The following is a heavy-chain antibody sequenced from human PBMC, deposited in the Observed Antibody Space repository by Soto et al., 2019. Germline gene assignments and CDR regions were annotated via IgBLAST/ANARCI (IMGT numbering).Heavy chain of an antibody. Sequence: QLQLQESGPGLVKPSETLSLTCTVSGGSISSSSYYWGWIRQPPGKGLEWIGSIYYSGSTYYNPSPASRVTISVDTSKNQFSLKLRSVTAADTAVYYCARPLITVVPEADWVQGTLVTVSS. CDR2: IYYSGST. J-gene: IGHJ4*02. V-gene: IGHV4-39*01. CDR3: ARPLITVVPEAD. D-gene: IGHD3-10*01. CDR1: GGSISSSSYY.